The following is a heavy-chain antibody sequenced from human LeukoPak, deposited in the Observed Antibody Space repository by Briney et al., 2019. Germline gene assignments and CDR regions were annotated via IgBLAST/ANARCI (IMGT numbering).Heavy chain of an antibody. CDR3: ANVAKGRYFFYYMDA. CDR1: GDATNTYG. J-gene: IGHJ6*03. Sequence: ASVNVSCKASGDATNTYGIAWVRQAPGQGLQWIGWISPYSAYTKYADALQGRVTMTTDTSTTTSYMELRSLRSDDTAVYFCANVAKGRYFFYYMDAWGTGTTVTVS. V-gene: IGHV1-18*04. CDR2: ISPYSAYT.